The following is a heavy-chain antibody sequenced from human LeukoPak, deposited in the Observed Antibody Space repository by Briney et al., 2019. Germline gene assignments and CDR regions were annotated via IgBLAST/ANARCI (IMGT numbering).Heavy chain of an antibody. CDR1: GFTFSSYE. CDR2: ISSSGSTI. D-gene: IGHD3-10*02. J-gene: IGHJ6*04. Sequence: PGGSLRLSCAASGFTFSSYEMNWVRQAPGKGLEWVSYISSSGSTIYYADSVKGRFTISRDNAKNSLYLQMNSLRAEDTAVYYCAELGITMIGGVWGKGTAVAISS. CDR3: AELGITMIGGV. V-gene: IGHV3-48*03.